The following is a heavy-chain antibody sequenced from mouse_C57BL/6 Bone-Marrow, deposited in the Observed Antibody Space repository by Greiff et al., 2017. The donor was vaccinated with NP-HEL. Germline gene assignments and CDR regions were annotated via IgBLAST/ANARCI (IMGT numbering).Heavy chain of an antibody. CDR2: IDPSDSYT. V-gene: IGHV1-50*01. CDR3: ASYYAMDY. J-gene: IGHJ4*01. CDR1: GYTFTSYW. Sequence: QVQLQQPGAELVKPGASVKLSCKASGYTFTSYWMQWVKQRPGQGLEWIGEIDPSDSYTNYNQKFKGKATLTVDTSSSTAYMQLSSLTSEDSAAYYCASYYAMDYWGQGTSVTVSS.